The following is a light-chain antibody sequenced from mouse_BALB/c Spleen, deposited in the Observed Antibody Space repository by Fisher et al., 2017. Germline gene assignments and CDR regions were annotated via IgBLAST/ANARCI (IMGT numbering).Light chain of an antibody. CDR2: RTS. CDR1: SSVSY. V-gene: IGKV4-68*01. Sequence: IVLTQTPAIMSASPGEKVTMTCSASSSVSYMYWYQQKPGSSPKPWIYRTSNLASGVPARFSGSGSGTSYSLTISSMEAEDAATYYCHQRSSYPLTFGAGTKLELK. J-gene: IGKJ5*01. CDR3: HQRSSYPLT.